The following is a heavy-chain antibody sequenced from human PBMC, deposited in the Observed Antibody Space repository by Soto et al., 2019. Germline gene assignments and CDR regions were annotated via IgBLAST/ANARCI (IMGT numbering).Heavy chain of an antibody. Sequence: SETLSLTCTVSGGSISSYYWSWIRQPPGKGLEWIGYIYYSGSTNYNPSLKSRVTISVDTSKNQFSLKLSSVTAADTAVYYCARASSGWYADSYGMDVWGQGTTVTVFS. CDR2: IYYSGST. D-gene: IGHD6-19*01. CDR3: ARASSGWYADSYGMDV. V-gene: IGHV4-59*01. J-gene: IGHJ6*02. CDR1: GGSISSYY.